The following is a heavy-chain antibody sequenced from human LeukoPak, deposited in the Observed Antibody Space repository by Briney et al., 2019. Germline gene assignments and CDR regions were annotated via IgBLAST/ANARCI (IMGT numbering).Heavy chain of an antibody. V-gene: IGHV7-4-1*02. CDR3: AKDPPYTTTWPDALVA. CDR1: GYTFTTFG. CDR2: INTKTGNP. J-gene: IGHJ3*01. Sequence: ASVKVSCKASGYTFTTFGINWLRQAPGQGLEWMGWINTKTGNPTYDQGFTGRFVFSLDTSVSTAYLEISSLKAEDTAVYFCAKDPPYTTTWPDALVAWGQGTMVTVSS. D-gene: IGHD2-2*02.